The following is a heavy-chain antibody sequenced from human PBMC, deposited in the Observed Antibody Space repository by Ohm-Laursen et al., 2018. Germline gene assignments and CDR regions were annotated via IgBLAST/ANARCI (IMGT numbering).Heavy chain of an antibody. V-gene: IGHV3-23*01. J-gene: IGHJ6*02. CDR2: ISGSCGST. CDR1: GFTFSSHA. D-gene: IGHD6-6*01. Sequence: SLRLSCAASGFTFSSHAMSWVRQAPGKGLAWVSAISGSCGSTYYADSVKGRFTISRDNSKNTPYLQMNSLRAEDTAVYYCAKGGAARDYYYYGMDVWGQGTTVTVSS. CDR3: AKGGAARDYYYYGMDV.